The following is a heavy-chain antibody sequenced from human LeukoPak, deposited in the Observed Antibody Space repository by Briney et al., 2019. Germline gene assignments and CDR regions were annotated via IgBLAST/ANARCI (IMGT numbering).Heavy chain of an antibody. J-gene: IGHJ5*02. D-gene: IGHD2-2*01. V-gene: IGHV7-4-1*04. Sequence: ASVKVSCESSGYIFNNYAINWVRQAPGQGLEWMGWINTNTGNPTYARGFTGRFVFSSDTSVRMAYLQISSLKAEDTAVYYCARMVLVVVPAARGDWFDPWGQGTLVTVSS. CDR2: INTNTGNP. CDR3: ARMVLVVVPAARGDWFDP. CDR1: GYIFNNYA.